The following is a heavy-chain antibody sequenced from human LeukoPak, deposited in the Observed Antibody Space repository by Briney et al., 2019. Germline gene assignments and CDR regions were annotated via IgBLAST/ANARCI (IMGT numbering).Heavy chain of an antibody. CDR3: ARVGVTAVAGIHY. CDR1: GYTFTGYY. V-gene: IGHV1-2*02. Sequence: ASVKVSCKASGYTFTGYYMHWVRQAPGQGFEWMGWINPNSGGTNYAQKFQGRVTMTRDTSISTAYMELSRLRSDDTAVYYCARVGVTAVAGIHYWGQGTLVTVSS. CDR2: INPNSGGT. D-gene: IGHD6-19*01. J-gene: IGHJ4*02.